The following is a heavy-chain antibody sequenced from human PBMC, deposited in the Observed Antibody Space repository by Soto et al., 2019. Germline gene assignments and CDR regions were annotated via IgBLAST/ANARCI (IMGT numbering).Heavy chain of an antibody. CDR3: ARAAAAYNWFDP. CDR1: VGSISRGGYY. J-gene: IGHJ5*02. D-gene: IGHD6-13*01. V-gene: IGHV4-31*03. CDR2: IYYSGST. Sequence: PSKTLSLTCTVSVGSISRGGYYWRWIRHHPGKGLEWIGYIYYSGSTYYNPSLKSRVTISVDTSKNQFSLKLSSVTAADTAVYYCARAAAAYNWFDPWGQGTLVTVSS.